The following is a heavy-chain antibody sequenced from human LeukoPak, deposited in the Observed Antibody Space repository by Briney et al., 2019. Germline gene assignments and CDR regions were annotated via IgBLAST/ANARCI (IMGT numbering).Heavy chain of an antibody. Sequence: GGSLRLSCAASGFTFSSYSMNWVRQAPGKGLEWVSSISSSSSSYIYYVDSVKGRFTISRDNAKNSLYLQMNSLRAEDTAVYYCARDLSGVTGYTYGRGIDYWGQGTLVTVSS. V-gene: IGHV3-21*01. D-gene: IGHD5-18*01. CDR3: ARDLSGVTGYTYGRGIDY. CDR2: ISSSSSSYI. CDR1: GFTFSSYS. J-gene: IGHJ4*02.